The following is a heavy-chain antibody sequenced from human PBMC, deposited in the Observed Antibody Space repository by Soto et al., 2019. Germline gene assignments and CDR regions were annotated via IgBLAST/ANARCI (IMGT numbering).Heavy chain of an antibody. CDR1: GYTLTELS. CDR3: ATADDSSGNDAFDI. CDR2: FDPEDGET. J-gene: IGHJ3*02. Sequence: ASVKVSCKVSGYTLTELSMHWVRQAPGKGLEWMGGFDPEDGETIYAQKFQGRVTMTEDTSTDTAYMELSSLRSEDTAVYYCATADDSSGNDAFDIWGQGTMVTV. D-gene: IGHD3-22*01. V-gene: IGHV1-24*01.